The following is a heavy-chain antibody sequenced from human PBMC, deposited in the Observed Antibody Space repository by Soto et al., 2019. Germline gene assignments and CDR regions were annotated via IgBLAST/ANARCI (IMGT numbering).Heavy chain of an antibody. J-gene: IGHJ4*02. CDR3: ARGSRGVPAEFVY. Sequence: QVQLQESGPGLVKPSETLSLTCTVSGGSITNYYWSWIRESPGKGLEWIGYIFSSGTTSYNPSLTSRVTILLDTSNNQFSLTLTSVPAADTAVDYCARGSRGVPAEFVYWGQGALVTVSS. V-gene: IGHV4-59*08. CDR2: IFSSGTT. D-gene: IGHD2-2*01. CDR1: GGSITNYY.